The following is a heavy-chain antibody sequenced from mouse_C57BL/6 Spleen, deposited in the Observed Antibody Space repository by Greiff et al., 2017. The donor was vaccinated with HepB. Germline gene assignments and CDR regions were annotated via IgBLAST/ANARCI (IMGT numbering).Heavy chain of an antibody. Sequence: LVESGAELVRPGTSVKVSCKASGYAFTNYLIEWVKQRPGQGLEWIGVINPGSGGTNYNEKFKGKATLTADKSSSTAYMQLSSLTSEDSAVYFCARRLITTVVAHYYAMDYWGQGTSVTVSS. J-gene: IGHJ4*01. CDR3: ARRLITTVVAHYYAMDY. CDR2: INPGSGGT. D-gene: IGHD1-1*01. CDR1: GYAFTNYL. V-gene: IGHV1-54*01.